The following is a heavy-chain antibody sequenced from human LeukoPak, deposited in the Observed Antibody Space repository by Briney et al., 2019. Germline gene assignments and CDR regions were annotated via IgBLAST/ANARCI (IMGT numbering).Heavy chain of an antibody. CDR1: GFTFNRSW. D-gene: IGHD3-10*01. CDR3: AIWASGNY. V-gene: IGHV3-7*01. Sequence: GGSLRLSCAASGFTFNRSWLNWVRQAPGRGLEWVANMDPSGSQKRYVDSVKGRFTISKDNPGTSLYLEMSSLRTEDTAIYYCAIWASGNYWGQGTLVTVSS. J-gene: IGHJ4*02. CDR2: MDPSGSQK.